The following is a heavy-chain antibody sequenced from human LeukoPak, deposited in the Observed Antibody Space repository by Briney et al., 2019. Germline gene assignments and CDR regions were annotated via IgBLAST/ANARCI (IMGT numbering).Heavy chain of an antibody. CDR2: INHSGST. CDR1: GGSFSGYY. J-gene: IGHJ4*02. Sequence: SETLSLTCAVYGGSFSGYYWSWIRQPPGKGLEWIGEINHSGSTNYNPSLKSRVTISVDTSKNQFSLKLSSVTAADTAVYYCATNKASSGYYYSFFDYWGQGTLVNVSS. V-gene: IGHV4-34*01. CDR3: ATNKASSGYYYSFFDY. D-gene: IGHD3-22*01.